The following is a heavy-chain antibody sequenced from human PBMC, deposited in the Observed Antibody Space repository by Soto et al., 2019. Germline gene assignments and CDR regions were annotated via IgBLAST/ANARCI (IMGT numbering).Heavy chain of an antibody. CDR3: AREIGYCSGGRCRYYYGMDV. J-gene: IGHJ6*02. Sequence: ASVKVSCKASGYTFTSYAMHWVRQAPGQRLEWMGWINAGNGNTKYSQKFQGRVTITRDTSASTAYMELSSLRSEDTAVYYCAREIGYCSGGRCRYYYGMDVWGQGTTVTVSS. CDR2: INAGNGNT. V-gene: IGHV1-3*01. CDR1: GYTFTSYA. D-gene: IGHD2-15*01.